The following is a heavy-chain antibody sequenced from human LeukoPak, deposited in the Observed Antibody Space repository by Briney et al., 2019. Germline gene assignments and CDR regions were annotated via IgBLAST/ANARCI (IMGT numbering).Heavy chain of an antibody. CDR2: INHSGST. CDR3: ARGYSSWYQYFQH. CDR1: GGSFSGYY. V-gene: IGHV4-34*01. D-gene: IGHD6-13*01. Sequence: PSETLSPTCAVYGGSFSGYYWSWIRQPPGKGLEWIGEINHSGSTNYNPSLKSRVTISVDTSKNQFSLKLSSVTAADTAVYYCARGYSSWYQYFQHWGQGTLVTVSS. J-gene: IGHJ1*01.